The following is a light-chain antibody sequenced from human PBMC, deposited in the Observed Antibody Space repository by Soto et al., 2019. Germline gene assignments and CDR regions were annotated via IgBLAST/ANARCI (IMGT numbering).Light chain of an antibody. V-gene: IGLV4-69*01. CDR3: QTWGTGIRV. J-gene: IGLJ3*02. CDR1: SDHSNYI. CDR2: VNSDGSH. Sequence: QPVLTQSPSASASLGASVKLTCTLSSDHSNYIIAWHQQPPEKGPRFLMKVNSDGSHTKGNGIPDRFSGSSSGAERYLTIASLQSEDEAVYYCQTWGTGIRVFVGGPQLTVL.